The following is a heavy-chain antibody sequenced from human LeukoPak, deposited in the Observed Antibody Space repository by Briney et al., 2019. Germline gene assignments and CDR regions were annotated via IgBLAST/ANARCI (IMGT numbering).Heavy chain of an antibody. CDR2: IYYSGST. V-gene: IGHV4-59*11. D-gene: IGHD2-15*01. J-gene: IGHJ5*02. Sequence: PSETLSFTCTVSGGSISSHYWSWIRKPPGKGLEWIGYIYYSGSTNDNPSLKSRVTISVDTSKNQFPLKLSSVTAADTAVYYCARDSGYCSGGSCYHWFDPWGQGTLVTVSS. CDR3: ARDSGYCSGGSCYHWFDP. CDR1: GGSISSHY.